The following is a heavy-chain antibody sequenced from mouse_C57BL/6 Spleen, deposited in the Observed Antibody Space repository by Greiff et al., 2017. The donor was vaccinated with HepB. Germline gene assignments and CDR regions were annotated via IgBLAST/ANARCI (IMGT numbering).Heavy chain of an antibody. J-gene: IGHJ4*01. CDR1: GYTFTDHT. Sequence: QVQLQQSAAELVKPVASVKISCKASGYTFTDHTIHWMKQRPKQGLEGIGYISPRDGSTKYNEKFKGKATLPADKSSSTAYMQLNRLTSDDSAVYFCARGGNWDEGSAMDYWGHVASGTVSS. CDR2: ISPRDGST. V-gene: IGHV1-78*01. D-gene: IGHD4-1*01. CDR3: ARGGNWDEGSAMDY.